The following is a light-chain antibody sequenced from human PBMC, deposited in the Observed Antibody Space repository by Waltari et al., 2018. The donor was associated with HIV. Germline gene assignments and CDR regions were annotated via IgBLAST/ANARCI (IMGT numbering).Light chain of an antibody. V-gene: IGLV1-47*01. CDR2: RNN. CDR1: NSKIGSNY. CDR3: AAWDDSLSGYV. Sequence: QSVLTQPPSASGTPGQRVTISCYGSNSKIGSNYVYWYQQLPGTAPKLLIYRNNQRPSGVPDRFSGSKSGTSASLAISGLRSEDEADYYCAAWDDSLSGYVFATGTKVTVL. J-gene: IGLJ1*01.